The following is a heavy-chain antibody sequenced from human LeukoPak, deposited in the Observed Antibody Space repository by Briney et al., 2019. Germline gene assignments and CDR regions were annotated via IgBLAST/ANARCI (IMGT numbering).Heavy chain of an antibody. J-gene: IGHJ3*02. V-gene: IGHV1-69*04. CDR3: ARVTYYDFWSGYPYGAFDI. Sequence: ASVKVSCKASGGTFSSYAISWVRQAPGQGLEWMGRIIPILGIANYAQKFQGRVTITADKSTSTAYMELSSLRAEDTAVYYCARVTYYDFWSGYPYGAFDIWGQGTMVTVSS. CDR2: IIPILGIA. CDR1: GGTFSSYA. D-gene: IGHD3-3*01.